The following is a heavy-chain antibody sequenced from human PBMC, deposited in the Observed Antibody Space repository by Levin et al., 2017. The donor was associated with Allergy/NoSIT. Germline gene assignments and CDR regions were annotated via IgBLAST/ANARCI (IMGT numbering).Heavy chain of an antibody. D-gene: IGHD3-9*01. Sequence: SCAASGFIFSKNEMYWVRQAPGKGLEWISYISSRGETTHYADSVKGRFTISRDNAKNSLYMQMNSLRAEDTALYRCVGLVILGASGDSRDSWGQGTQVTVSS. J-gene: IGHJ4*02. CDR2: ISSRGETT. CDR1: GFIFSKNE. V-gene: IGHV3-48*03. CDR3: VGLVILGASGDSRDS.